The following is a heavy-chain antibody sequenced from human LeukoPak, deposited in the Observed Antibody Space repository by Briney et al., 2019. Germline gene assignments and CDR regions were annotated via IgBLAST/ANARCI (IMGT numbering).Heavy chain of an antibody. D-gene: IGHD6-13*01. CDR1: GFTFSSYA. CDR2: ISYDGSNK. J-gene: IGHJ3*02. V-gene: IGHV3-30*04. Sequence: GRSLRLSCAASGFTFSSYAMHWVRQAPGKGLEWVAVISYDGSNKYYADSVKGRFTISRDNSKNTLHLQMNSLRAEDTAVYYCAMTGYSSSNDAFDIWGQGTMVTVSS. CDR3: AMTGYSSSNDAFDI.